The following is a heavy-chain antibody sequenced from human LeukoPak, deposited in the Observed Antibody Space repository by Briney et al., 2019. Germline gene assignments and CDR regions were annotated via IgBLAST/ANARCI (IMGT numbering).Heavy chain of an antibody. CDR1: GFTFSSYD. J-gene: IGHJ4*02. D-gene: IGHD5-24*01. V-gene: IGHV3-13*05. Sequence: SLRLSCAASGFTFSSYDMHWVRQDTGKSLEWGSGIGTANGPYYPGSVKGRFTISRDNAKTSLYLQMNRLRVGDTAVYYCVKGEDAEMRDWGQGALVIV. CDR2: IGTANGP. CDR3: VKGEDAEMRD.